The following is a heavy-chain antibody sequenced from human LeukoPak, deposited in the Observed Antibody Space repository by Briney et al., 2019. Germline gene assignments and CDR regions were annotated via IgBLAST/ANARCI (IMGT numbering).Heavy chain of an antibody. D-gene: IGHD3-22*01. CDR1: GYTFTGYY. Sequence: ASVKVSCKASGYTFTGYYIHWVRPAPGQGLEWMGWINPNSGGTNYAQKLQGRVTMTTDTSTSTAYMELRSLRSDDTAVYYCARDILTYYYDSSGYYRDYWGQGTLVTVSS. CDR3: ARDILTYYYDSSGYYRDY. V-gene: IGHV1-2*02. J-gene: IGHJ4*02. CDR2: INPNSGGT.